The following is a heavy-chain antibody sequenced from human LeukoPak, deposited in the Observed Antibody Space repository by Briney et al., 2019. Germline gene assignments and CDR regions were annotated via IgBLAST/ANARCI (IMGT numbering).Heavy chain of an antibody. Sequence: ASVKVSCKASGYTFTSYAMNWVRQAPGQRLEWMGWINAGNGNTKYSQELQGRVTMTRDTSARTAYMELSSLRSEDMAVYYCVRSYGLGSRFDNWGQGTLVTVS. J-gene: IGHJ4*02. CDR1: GYTFTSYA. CDR2: INAGNGNT. V-gene: IGHV1-3*03. D-gene: IGHD3-10*01. CDR3: VRSYGLGSRFDN.